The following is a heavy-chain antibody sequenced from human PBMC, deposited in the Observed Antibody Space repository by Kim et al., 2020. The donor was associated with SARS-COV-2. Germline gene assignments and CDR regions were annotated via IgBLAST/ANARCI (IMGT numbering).Heavy chain of an antibody. CDR1: GFTFSSYA. Sequence: GGSLRLSCAASGFTFSSYAMHWVRQAPGKGLEWVAVISYDGSNKYYADSVKGRFTISRDNSKNTLYLQMNSLRAEDTAVYYCATDVHYYYYYYGMDVWGQGTTVTVSS. CDR3: ATDVHYYYYYYGMDV. CDR2: ISYDGSNK. J-gene: IGHJ6*02. V-gene: IGHV3-30*04.